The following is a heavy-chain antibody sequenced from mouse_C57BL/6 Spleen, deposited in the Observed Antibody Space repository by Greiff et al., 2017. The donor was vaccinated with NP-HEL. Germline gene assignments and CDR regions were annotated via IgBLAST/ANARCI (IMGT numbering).Heavy chain of an antibody. CDR3: AREGTTVVAREDFDY. Sequence: VQLQQSGAELARPGASVKLSCKASGYTFTSYGISWVKQRTGQGLEWIGEIYPRSGNTYYNEKFKGKATLTADKSSSTAYMELRSLTSEDSAVYFCAREGTTVVAREDFDYWGQGTTLTVSS. D-gene: IGHD1-1*01. V-gene: IGHV1-81*01. CDR2: IYPRSGNT. J-gene: IGHJ2*01. CDR1: GYTFTSYG.